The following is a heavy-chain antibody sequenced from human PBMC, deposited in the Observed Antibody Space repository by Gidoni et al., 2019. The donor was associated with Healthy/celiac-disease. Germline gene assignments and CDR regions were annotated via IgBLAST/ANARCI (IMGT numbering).Heavy chain of an antibody. CDR2: ISSSSSYI. V-gene: IGHV3-21*01. D-gene: IGHD6-13*01. Sequence: EVQLVESGGGLVKPGGSLRLSCAASGFPFSSYSMNWVRQAPGKGLEWVSSISSSSSYIYYADSVKGRFTISRDNAKNSLYLQMNSLRAEDTAVYYCARDVIIAAAGRPFDYWGQGTLVTVSS. CDR1: GFPFSSYS. J-gene: IGHJ4*02. CDR3: ARDVIIAAAGRPFDY.